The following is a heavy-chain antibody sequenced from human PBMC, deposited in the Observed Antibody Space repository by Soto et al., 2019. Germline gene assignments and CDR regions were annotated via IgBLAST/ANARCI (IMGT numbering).Heavy chain of an antibody. CDR3: ARIPAYYDISTGYWANYGMDV. CDR1: GFSLSTSGMC. J-gene: IGHJ6*02. D-gene: IGHD3-9*01. Sequence: SGPTLVNPTQTLTLTCTFSGFSLSTSGMCVSWIRQPPGKALEWLARIDWDDDKYYSTSLKTRLTISKDTSKNQVVLTMTNMDPVDTATYYCARIPAYYDISTGYWANYGMDVWGQGTTVTVSS. V-gene: IGHV2-70*11. CDR2: IDWDDDK.